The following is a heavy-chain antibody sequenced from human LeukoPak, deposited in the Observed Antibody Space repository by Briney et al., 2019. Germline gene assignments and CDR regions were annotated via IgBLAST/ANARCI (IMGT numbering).Heavy chain of an antibody. Sequence: GGSLRLSCAASGFTFSSYWMSWVRQAPGKGLEWVANIKQDRSEKYYADSVKGRFTISRDKAKNSLYLQMNSLRAEDTAVYYCASGRLGYYFDYWGQGTLVTVSS. CDR2: IKQDRSEK. CDR3: ASGRLGYYFDY. J-gene: IGHJ4*02. CDR1: GFTFSSYW. V-gene: IGHV3-7*01. D-gene: IGHD3-16*01.